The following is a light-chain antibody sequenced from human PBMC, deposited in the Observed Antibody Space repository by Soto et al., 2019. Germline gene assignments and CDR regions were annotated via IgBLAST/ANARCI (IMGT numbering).Light chain of an antibody. Sequence: DIQMTQSPSSLSASVGDRVTITCRASQSISSYLNWYQQKLGKAPKLLIYAASSLQSGVPSRFSGSGSGTDFTLTISSLQPEDFATYYCQQSYSTPFTFGPGTKVDI. J-gene: IGKJ3*01. CDR3: QQSYSTPFT. CDR1: QSISSY. V-gene: IGKV1-39*01. CDR2: AAS.